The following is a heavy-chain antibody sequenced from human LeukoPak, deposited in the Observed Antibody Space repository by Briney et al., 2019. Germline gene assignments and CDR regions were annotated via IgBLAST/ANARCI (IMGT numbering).Heavy chain of an antibody. Sequence: PGGSLRLSCAASGFTFSSYALSWIRQAPGKGLEWVSVMSSTGNKKHYADSVKGRFTISRDDSKNTLYLQMYGLRADDTAVYYCAKRSSQVVEPTAWRAYDYWGQGTLVTVSS. CDR1: GFTFSSYA. CDR2: MSSTGNKK. CDR3: AKRSSQVVEPTAWRAYDY. V-gene: IGHV3-23*01. J-gene: IGHJ4*02. D-gene: IGHD1-26*01.